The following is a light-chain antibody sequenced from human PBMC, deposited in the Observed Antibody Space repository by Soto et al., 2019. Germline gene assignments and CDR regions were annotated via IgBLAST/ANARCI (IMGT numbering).Light chain of an antibody. V-gene: IGKV3-15*01. Sequence: EIVMTQSPATLSVSPGERATLSCRASQSVSSNLAWYQQKPGQAPRLLIYGTSTRATGIPARFSGSGSGTEFTLTISSLQSEDFAVYYCQQYNNCPQWTFGQGTKV. CDR3: QQYNNCPQWT. CDR2: GTS. J-gene: IGKJ1*01. CDR1: QSVSSN.